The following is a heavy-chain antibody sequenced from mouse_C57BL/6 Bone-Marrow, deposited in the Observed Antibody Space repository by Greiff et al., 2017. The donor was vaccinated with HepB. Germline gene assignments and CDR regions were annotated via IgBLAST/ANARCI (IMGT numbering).Heavy chain of an antibody. D-gene: IGHD2-2*01. V-gene: IGHV5-4*01. J-gene: IGHJ3*01. CDR2: ISDGGSYT. CDR1: GFTFSSYA. CDR3: ARDPYGYDGG. Sequence: EVKLVESGGGLVKPGGSLKLSCAASGFTFSSYAMSWVRQTPEKRLEWVATISDGGSYTYYPDNVKGRFTISRDNAKNNLYLQMSHLKSEDTAMYYCARDPYGYDGGGGQGTLVTVSA.